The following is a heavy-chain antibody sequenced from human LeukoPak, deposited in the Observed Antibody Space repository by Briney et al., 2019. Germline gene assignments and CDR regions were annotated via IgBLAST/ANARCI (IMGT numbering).Heavy chain of an antibody. V-gene: IGHV1-69*13. CDR1: GGTFSSYA. Sequence: VASVKVSCKASGGTFSSYAISWVRQAPGQGLEWMGGIIPIFGTANYAQKFQGRVTITADESTSTAYMELSSLRSEDTAVYYCARDLNPPRYSYGLGGYFDYWGQGTLVTVSS. CDR2: IIPIFGTA. J-gene: IGHJ4*02. CDR3: ARDLNPPRYSYGLGGYFDY. D-gene: IGHD5-18*01.